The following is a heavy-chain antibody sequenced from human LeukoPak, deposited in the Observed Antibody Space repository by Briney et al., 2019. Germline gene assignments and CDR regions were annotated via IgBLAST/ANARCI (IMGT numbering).Heavy chain of an antibody. CDR1: GFTFSSYW. CDR3: ARVSSGWYNAFDI. J-gene: IGHJ3*02. Sequence: GGSLRLSCAASGFTFSSYWMHWVCQAPGKGLVWVSRINSDGSSTSYADSVKGRFTISRDNAKNTLYLQMNSLRAEDTAVYYCARVSSGWYNAFDIWGQGTMVTVSS. CDR2: INSDGSST. D-gene: IGHD6-19*01. V-gene: IGHV3-74*01.